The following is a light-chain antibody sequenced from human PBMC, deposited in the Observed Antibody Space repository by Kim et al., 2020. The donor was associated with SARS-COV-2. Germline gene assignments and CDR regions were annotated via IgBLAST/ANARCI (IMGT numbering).Light chain of an antibody. CDR3: QLYGRSPFMYT. Sequence: PGDRATLSCRASQSLTSDYLAWYQQKPGQAPRLLIYGVSTRATGIPGRFSGSGSGTDYTLAISRLEPEDFAVYYCQLYGRSPFMYTFGQGTKLEL. CDR1: QSLTSDY. V-gene: IGKV3-20*01. CDR2: GVS. J-gene: IGKJ2*01.